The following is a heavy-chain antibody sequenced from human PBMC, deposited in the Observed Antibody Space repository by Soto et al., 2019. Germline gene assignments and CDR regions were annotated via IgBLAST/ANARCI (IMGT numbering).Heavy chain of an antibody. Sequence: QVQLVQSGAEVKKPGSSVKVSCKASGGTFSSYTISWVRQAPGQGLEWMGRIIPILGIANYAQKFQGRVTVTAVKXXSXAXXELSSRRSEDTAVYYCARGDMTTKNYDVSYYGMDVWGQGTTVTVSS. D-gene: IGHD4-17*01. CDR3: ARGDMTTKNYDVSYYGMDV. V-gene: IGHV1-69*02. J-gene: IGHJ6*02. CDR2: IIPILGIA. CDR1: GGTFSSYT.